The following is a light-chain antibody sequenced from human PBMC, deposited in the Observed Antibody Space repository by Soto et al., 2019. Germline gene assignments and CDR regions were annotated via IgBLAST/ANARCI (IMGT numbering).Light chain of an antibody. V-gene: IGKV2-30*02. CDR1: QSLVHTDGTTY. CDR3: VQGSHWPLL. Sequence: DLLMTQSPLCLPVTLGQAASISCRSSQSLVHTDGTTYLSWFQQRPGQSPRRLISRVSDRDSGVPARFIGSGSGTDFTLTISTVEAEDVGVYYCVQGSHWPLLFGSGTKVDIK. J-gene: IGKJ3*01. CDR2: RVS.